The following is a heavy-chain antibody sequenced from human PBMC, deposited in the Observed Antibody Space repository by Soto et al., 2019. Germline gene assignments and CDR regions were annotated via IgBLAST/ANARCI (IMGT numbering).Heavy chain of an antibody. CDR1: GFTVSSNY. CDR2: IYSGGST. V-gene: IGHV3-66*01. D-gene: IGHD3-22*01. CDR3: ARESYYYDSSGYFLDF. Sequence: PGGSLRLSCAASGFTVSSNYMSWVRQAPGKGLEWVSVIYSGGSTYYADSVKGRFTISRDNSKNTLYLQMNSLRAEDTAVYYCARESYYYDSSGYFLDFWGQGTLVTVSS. J-gene: IGHJ4*02.